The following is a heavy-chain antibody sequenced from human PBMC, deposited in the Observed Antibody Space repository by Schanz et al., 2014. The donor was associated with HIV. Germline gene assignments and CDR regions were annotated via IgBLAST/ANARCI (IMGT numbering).Heavy chain of an antibody. V-gene: IGHV4-31*03. CDR3: ARRSTVHDWFDS. CDR1: GGSISNGGYY. J-gene: IGHJ5*01. CDR2: IYYTGST. D-gene: IGHD4-17*01. Sequence: QVQLQESGPGLVKPSQTLSLTCTVSGGSISNGGYYWSWIRHLPGKGLAWFGYIYYTGSTHYNPSLKSRVTITVDTSKNQISLKLNSVIAADTAVYYCARRSTVHDWFDSWGQGTLVTVSS.